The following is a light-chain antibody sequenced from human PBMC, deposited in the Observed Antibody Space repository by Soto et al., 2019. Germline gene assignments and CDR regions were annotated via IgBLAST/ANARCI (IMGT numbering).Light chain of an antibody. CDR1: QSVSSY. J-gene: IGKJ2*01. CDR3: QQRSNWPPT. CDR2: DAS. V-gene: IGKV3-11*01. Sequence: EIVLTQSPATLSLSPGERATLSCRASQSVSSYLAWYQQKPGQAPRLLIYDASNRATVIPARFSGSGSGIDFTLTISSLEPEDFAVYYCQQRSNWPPTFGQGTKLEIK.